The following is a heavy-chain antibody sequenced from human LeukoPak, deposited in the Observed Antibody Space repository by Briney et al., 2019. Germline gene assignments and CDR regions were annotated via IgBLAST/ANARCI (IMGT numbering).Heavy chain of an antibody. D-gene: IGHD3-9*01. V-gene: IGHV4-59*01. CDR1: GGSISSYY. CDR3: ARVGLRYFDWLPDYYYYGMDV. Sequence: SETLSLTCTVSGGSISSYYWSWIRQPPGKGLEWIGYIYYSGSTNYNPSPKSRVTISVDTSKNQFSLKLSSVTAADTAVYYCARVGLRYFDWLPDYYYYGMDVWGQGTTVTVSS. J-gene: IGHJ6*02. CDR2: IYYSGST.